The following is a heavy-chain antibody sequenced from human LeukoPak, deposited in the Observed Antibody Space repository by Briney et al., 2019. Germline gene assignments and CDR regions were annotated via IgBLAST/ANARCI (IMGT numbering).Heavy chain of an antibody. CDR3: ARADDRDSGSYSGFDY. V-gene: IGHV4-34*01. J-gene: IGHJ4*02. D-gene: IGHD3-10*01. Sequence: PSETLSLTCAVYGGSFSGYYWSWIRQPPGKGLEWIGEINHSGSTNYNPSLKSRVTISVDTSKNQFSLKLSSVTAADTAVYYCARADDRDSGSYSGFDYWGQGTLVTVSS. CDR2: INHSGST. CDR1: GGSFSGYY.